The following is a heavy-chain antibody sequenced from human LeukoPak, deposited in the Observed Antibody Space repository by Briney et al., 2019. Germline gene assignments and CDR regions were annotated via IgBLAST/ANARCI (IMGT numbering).Heavy chain of an antibody. V-gene: IGHV4-34*01. CDR3: ARGGRDSSGYYSYYFDY. D-gene: IGHD3-22*01. J-gene: IGHJ4*02. CDR1: GGSVSDYY. CDR2: INHSGST. Sequence: SETLSLTCTVSGGSVSDYYWSWIRQPPGKGLEWIGEINHSGSTNYNPSLKSRVTISVDTSKNQFSLKLSSVTAADTAVYYCARGGRDSSGYYSYYFDYWGQGTLVTVSS.